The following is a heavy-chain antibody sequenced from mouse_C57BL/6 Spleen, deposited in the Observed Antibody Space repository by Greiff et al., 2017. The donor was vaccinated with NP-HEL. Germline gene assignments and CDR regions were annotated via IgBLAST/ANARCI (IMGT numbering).Heavy chain of an antibody. CDR2: ICPGNSDT. D-gene: IGHD4-1*01. Sequence: EVQLQQSGTVLARPGASVKMSCKTSGYTFTSYWMHWVKQRPGQGLEWIGAICPGNSDTSYNETFKGKAKLTVATSATTAYMELSSLTNEEYAVEYYTRGSWGFDVWGTGTTVTVSA. CDR3: TRGSWGFDV. CDR1: GYTFTSYW. J-gene: IGHJ1*03. V-gene: IGHV1-5*01.